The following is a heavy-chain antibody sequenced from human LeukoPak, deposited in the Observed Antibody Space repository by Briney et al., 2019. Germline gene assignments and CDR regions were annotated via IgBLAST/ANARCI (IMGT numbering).Heavy chain of an antibody. CDR2: IYPGDSDT. CDR3: ATPGVPYYYYYGMDV. CDR1: GYSFTSYW. V-gene: IGHV5-51*01. Sequence: GESLKFSCKGSGYSFTSYWIGWVRQMPGKGLEWMGIIYPGDSDTRYSPSFQGQVTISADKSISTAYLQWSSLKASDTAMYYCATPGVPYYYYYGMDVWGQGTTVTVSS. D-gene: IGHD3-10*01. J-gene: IGHJ6*02.